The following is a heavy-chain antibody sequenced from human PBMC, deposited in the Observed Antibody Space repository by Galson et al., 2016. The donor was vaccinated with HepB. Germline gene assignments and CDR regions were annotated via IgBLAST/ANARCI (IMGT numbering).Heavy chain of an antibody. J-gene: IGHJ4*02. CDR3: ATSSGRTWSGYLNN. V-gene: IGHV4-59*02. CDR1: GASVTDYS. Sequence: ETLPLTCDISGASVTDYSWAWIRQPPGNSLQWIGNVSYSGGATYNPSRKSRVAMSTDTSKNQPTLEFSSGTPADTAVYFGATSSGRTWSGYLNNWGQGTQVTVAS. CDR2: VSYSGGA. D-gene: IGHD3-3*01.